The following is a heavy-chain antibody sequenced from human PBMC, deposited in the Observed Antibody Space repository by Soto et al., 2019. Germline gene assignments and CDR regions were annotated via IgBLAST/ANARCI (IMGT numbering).Heavy chain of an antibody. CDR1: GGSISSYY. Sequence: SETLSLTCTVSGGSISSYYWSWIRQPPGKGLEWIGYIYYSGSTNYNPSLKSRVTISVDTSKNQFSLKLSSVTAADTAVYYCARDYATPPYYHYGMDVWGQGTTVTVSS. J-gene: IGHJ6*02. V-gene: IGHV4-59*01. CDR2: IYYSGST. CDR3: ARDYATPPYYHYGMDV. D-gene: IGHD2-15*01.